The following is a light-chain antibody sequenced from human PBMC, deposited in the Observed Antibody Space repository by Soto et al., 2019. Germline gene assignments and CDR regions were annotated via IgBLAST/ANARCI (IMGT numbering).Light chain of an antibody. CDR3: QQYGTSPRT. J-gene: IGKJ1*01. CDR2: DTS. Sequence: EIVLTQSPGTLSLSPGERATLSCRASQSFSSSYLAWYQQKPGQAPRLLIYDTSSRATGIPDRFSGSGSQTDFTLTISRLEPEDFAVYYCQQYGTSPRTFGPGTKVEIK. CDR1: QSFSSSY. V-gene: IGKV3-20*01.